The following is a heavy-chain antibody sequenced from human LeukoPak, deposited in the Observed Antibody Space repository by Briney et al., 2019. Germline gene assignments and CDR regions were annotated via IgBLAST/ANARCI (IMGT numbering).Heavy chain of an antibody. CDR1: GGTFSSYA. CDR3: AICFIAARSYYYYYMDV. D-gene: IGHD6-6*01. J-gene: IGHJ6*03. V-gene: IGHV1-69*13. CDR2: IIPIFGTA. Sequence: GASVKVSCKASGGTFSSYAISWVRQAPGQGLEWLGGIIPIFGTANYAQKFQGRVTITADESTSTAYMELSSLRSEDTAVYYCAICFIAARSYYYYYMDVWGKGTTVTVSS.